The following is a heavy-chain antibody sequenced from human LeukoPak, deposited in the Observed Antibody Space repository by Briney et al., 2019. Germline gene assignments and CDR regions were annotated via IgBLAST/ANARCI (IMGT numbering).Heavy chain of an antibody. CDR3: ARLYRAAARPGDY. V-gene: IGHV4-39*01. CDR2: IYYSGST. Sequence: PSETLSLTCTVPGGSISSSSYYWGWIRQPPGKGLEWIGSIYYSGSTYYNPSLKSRVTISVDTSKNQFSLKLSSVTAADTAVYYCARLYRAAARPGDYWGQGTLVTVSS. D-gene: IGHD6-6*01. J-gene: IGHJ4*02. CDR1: GGSISSSSYY.